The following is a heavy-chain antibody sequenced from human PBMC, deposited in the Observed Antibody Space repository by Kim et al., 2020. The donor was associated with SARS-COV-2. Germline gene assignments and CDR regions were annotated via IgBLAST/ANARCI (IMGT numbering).Heavy chain of an antibody. Sequence: GGSLRLSCAASGFTFSSYWMHWVRQAPGKGLVWVSRINSDGSSTSYADSVKGRFTISRDNAKNTLYLQMNSLRAEDTAVYYCARVSSSSESDYYDSSGYYWDAFDIWGQGTMVTVSS. J-gene: IGHJ3*02. V-gene: IGHV3-74*01. CDR2: INSDGSST. CDR1: GFTFSSYW. CDR3: ARVSSSSESDYYDSSGYYWDAFDI. D-gene: IGHD3-22*01.